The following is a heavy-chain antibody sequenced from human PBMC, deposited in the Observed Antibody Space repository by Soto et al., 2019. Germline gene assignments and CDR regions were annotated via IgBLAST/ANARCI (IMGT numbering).Heavy chain of an antibody. Sequence: ASVKVSCKASGYTFTSYDINWVRQATGQGLEWMGWMNPNSGNTGYAQKFQGRVTMTRNTSISTAYMELSSLRSEDTAVYYCARDNGSRWNGLYYYYGMDVWGQGTTVTVSS. CDR2: MNPNSGNT. CDR1: GYTFTSYD. V-gene: IGHV1-8*01. D-gene: IGHD6-13*01. J-gene: IGHJ6*02. CDR3: ARDNGSRWNGLYYYYGMDV.